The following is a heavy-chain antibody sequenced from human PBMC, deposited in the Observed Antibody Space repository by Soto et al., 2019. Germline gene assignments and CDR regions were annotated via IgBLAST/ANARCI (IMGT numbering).Heavy chain of an antibody. D-gene: IGHD2-21*02. CDR3: ARDRRLLPHWYFDL. J-gene: IGHJ2*01. Sequence: VKVSCKASGGTFSSYAISWVRQAPGQGLEWMGGIIPIFGTANYAQKFQGRVTITADESTSTAYMELSSLRSEDTAVYYCARDRRLLPHWYFDLWGRGTLVTVSS. V-gene: IGHV1-69*13. CDR1: GGTFSSYA. CDR2: IIPIFGTA.